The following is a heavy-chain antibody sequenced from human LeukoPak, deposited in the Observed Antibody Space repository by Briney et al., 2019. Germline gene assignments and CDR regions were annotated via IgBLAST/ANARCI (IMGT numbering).Heavy chain of an antibody. D-gene: IGHD6-6*01. CDR1: EFTFDYYA. CDR3: AKDMSSSSPQGAFDI. CDR2: ISWNSGSI. J-gene: IGHJ3*02. Sequence: GGSLRLSCAASEFTFDYYAMHWVRQAPGKGLEWVSGISWNSGSIGYADSVKGRFTISRDNAKNSLYLQMNSLRAEDTALYYCAKDMSSSSPQGAFDIWGQGTMVTVSS. V-gene: IGHV3-9*01.